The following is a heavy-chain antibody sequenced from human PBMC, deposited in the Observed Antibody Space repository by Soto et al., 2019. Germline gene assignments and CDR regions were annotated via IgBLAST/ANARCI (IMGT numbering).Heavy chain of an antibody. D-gene: IGHD3-10*01. CDR2: ISASSSST. CDR1: GFTFSSYA. V-gene: IGHV3-23*01. Sequence: EVQLLESGGGLVQPGGSLRLSCAASGFTFSSYAMSWVRQAPGKGLEWVSAISASSSSTFYADSVKGRFTMSRDNSQNTLYLQMNSLRVEDTAVYYCATMVSTYYFAYWGQGTLVTVSS. J-gene: IGHJ4*02. CDR3: ATMVSTYYFAY.